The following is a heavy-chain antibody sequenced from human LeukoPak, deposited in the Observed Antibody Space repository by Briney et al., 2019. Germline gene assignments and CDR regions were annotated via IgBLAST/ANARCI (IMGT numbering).Heavy chain of an antibody. CDR2: IRYDGSNK. J-gene: IGHJ4*02. CDR3: AKEKSLRSNSIDY. V-gene: IGHV3-30*02. CDR1: GFTFSSYG. Sequence: GGSLRLSCGASGFTFSSYGMHWVRQAPGKGLEWVAFIRYDGSNKYYADSVKGRFTISRDNSKNTLYLQMNSLRAEDTAVYYCAKEKSLRSNSIDYWGQGTLVTVSS. D-gene: IGHD4-23*01.